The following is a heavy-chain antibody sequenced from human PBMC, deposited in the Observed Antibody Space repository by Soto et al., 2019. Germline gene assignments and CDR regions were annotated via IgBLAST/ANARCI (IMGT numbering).Heavy chain of an antibody. CDR1: GYTLTEFS. CDR2: FDPEDGET. CDR3: ATGLGVAVAAPNYFDY. D-gene: IGHD6-19*01. J-gene: IGHJ4*02. Sequence: QVQLVQSGAEVKKPGASVKVSCKVSGYTLTEFSMHWVRQAPGKGLEWMGGFDPEDGETIYAQKFQGRVTMTEDTSTDTAYMELSSLRSEDTAVYYCATGLGVAVAAPNYFDYWGQGTLVTVSS. V-gene: IGHV1-24*01.